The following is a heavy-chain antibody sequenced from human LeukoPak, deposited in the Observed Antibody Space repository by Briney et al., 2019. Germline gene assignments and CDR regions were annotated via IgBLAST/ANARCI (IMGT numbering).Heavy chain of an antibody. J-gene: IGHJ4*02. CDR3: ARRSSRYYGSGSYRKYYFDY. CDR2: IYTSGST. D-gene: IGHD3-10*01. Sequence: SETLSLTCTVSGGSISSGSYYWSWIRQPAGKGLEWIGRIYTSGSTNYNPSLKSRVTISVDMSKNQFSLKLTSVTAADTAVYYCARRSSRYYGSGSYRKYYFDYWGQGTLVTVSS. CDR1: GGSISSGSYY. V-gene: IGHV4-61*02.